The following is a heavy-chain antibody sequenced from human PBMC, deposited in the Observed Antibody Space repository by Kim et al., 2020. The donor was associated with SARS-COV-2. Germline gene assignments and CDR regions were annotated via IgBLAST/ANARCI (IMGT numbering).Heavy chain of an antibody. CDR1: GITFSSYA. CDR3: AKDRPNDSSGYHDAFDI. D-gene: IGHD3-22*01. V-gene: IGHV3-23*01. Sequence: GGSLRLSCAASGITFSSYAMSWVRQAAGKGLEWVSAIGGSGATTYYADTVKGRFTISRDNAKNTVDLQMNSLRAEDTAVYYCAKDRPNDSSGYHDAFDIWGQGTMVTVSS. CDR2: IGGSGATT. J-gene: IGHJ3*02.